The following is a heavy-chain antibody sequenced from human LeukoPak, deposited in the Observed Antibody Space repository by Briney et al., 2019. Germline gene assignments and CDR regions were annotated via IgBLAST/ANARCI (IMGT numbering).Heavy chain of an antibody. CDR2: ISGSGGST. V-gene: IGHV3-23*01. J-gene: IGHJ4*02. CDR3: AKDRAGITMVRGVPFDY. CDR1: GFTFSSYG. D-gene: IGHD3-10*01. Sequence: GGSLRLSCAASGFTFSSYGMSWVRQAPGKGLEWVSAISGSGGSTYYADSVKGRFTISRDNSKNTLYLQMNSLRAEDTAVYYCAKDRAGITMVRGVPFDYWGQGTLVTVSS.